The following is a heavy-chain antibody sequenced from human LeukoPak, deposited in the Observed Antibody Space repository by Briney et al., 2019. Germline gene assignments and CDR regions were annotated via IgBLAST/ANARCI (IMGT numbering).Heavy chain of an antibody. D-gene: IGHD2-8*02. CDR3: AREGVVYAFYYYYYMDV. CDR1: GYTFTGYY. J-gene: IGHJ6*03. CDR2: INPNSGGT. V-gene: IGHV1-2*02. Sequence: RRASVKVSCKASGYTFTGYYMHWVRQAPGQGFEWMGWINPNSGGTNYAQKFQGRVTMTRDTSISTAYMELSRLRSDDTAVYYCAREGVVYAFYYYYYMDVWGKGTTVTVSS.